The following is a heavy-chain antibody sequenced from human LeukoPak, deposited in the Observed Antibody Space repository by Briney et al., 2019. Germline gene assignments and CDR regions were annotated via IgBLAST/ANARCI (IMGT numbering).Heavy chain of an antibody. CDR1: GFTFDDYA. J-gene: IGHJ4*02. CDR3: AKDAQGDYYDSSGLMEFDY. Sequence: PGRSLRLSCAASGFTFDDYAMHWVRQAPGKGLEWVSGISWNSGSIGYADSVKGRFTISRDNAKNSLYLQMNSLRAEDMALYYCAKDAQGDYYDSSGLMEFDYWGQGTLVTVSS. D-gene: IGHD3-22*01. V-gene: IGHV3-9*03. CDR2: ISWNSGSI.